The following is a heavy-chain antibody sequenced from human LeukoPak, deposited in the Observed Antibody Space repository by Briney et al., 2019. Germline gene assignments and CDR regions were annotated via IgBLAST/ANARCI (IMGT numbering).Heavy chain of an antibody. CDR3: ARDVTYSSGWYDWFDS. J-gene: IGHJ5*01. V-gene: IGHV1-2*02. D-gene: IGHD6-19*01. CDR2: INPNSGGT. Sequence: GASVKVSCKASGYTFTGYYMHWVRQAPGQGLEWMGWINPNSGGTNYAQKFQGRVTMTRDTSISTAYMELSRLRSDDTAVYYCARDVTYSSGWYDWFDSWGQGTLVTVSS. CDR1: GYTFTGYY.